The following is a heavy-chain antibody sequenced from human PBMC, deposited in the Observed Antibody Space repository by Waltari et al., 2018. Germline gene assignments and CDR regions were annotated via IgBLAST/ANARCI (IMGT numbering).Heavy chain of an antibody. CDR3: ARGRRNYYFDY. Sequence: EVQLVESGGGLVQPGGSLRLSCSASGFTFSSYSMNWVRQAPGKGLEWVSYISSSSSTIYYAYSVKGRFTITRDNAKNSLYLKMNSLRAEDTAGYYCARGRRNYYFDYWGQGTLVTVSS. CDR1: GFTFSSYS. D-gene: IGHD1-7*01. CDR2: ISSSSSTI. V-gene: IGHV3-48*01. J-gene: IGHJ4*02.